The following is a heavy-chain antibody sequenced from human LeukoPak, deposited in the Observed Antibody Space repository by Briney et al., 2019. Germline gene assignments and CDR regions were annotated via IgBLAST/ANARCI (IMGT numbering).Heavy chain of an antibody. D-gene: IGHD3-22*01. CDR2: IYYSGST. V-gene: IGHV4-59*01. Sequence: SETLSLTCTVSGGSISSYYWSWIRQPPGKGLEWIGYIYYSGSTNYNPSLKSRVTISVDTSKNQFSLKLSSVTAADTAVYYCARESLTYYYDSSGYSDYNYYYMDVWGKGTTVTVSS. CDR3: ARESLTYYYDSSGYSDYNYYYMDV. CDR1: GGSISSYY. J-gene: IGHJ6*03.